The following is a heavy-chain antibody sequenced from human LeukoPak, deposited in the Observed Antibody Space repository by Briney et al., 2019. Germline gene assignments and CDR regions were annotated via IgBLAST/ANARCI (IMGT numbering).Heavy chain of an antibody. CDR3: ARLYCSSTTYYLDY. J-gene: IGHJ4*02. Sequence: PSETLSLTCTVSGGSISSYYWSWVRQPPGKGLEWIGYIYTSGSTNYNPSLESRVTISVDTSKNQFSLKLSSVAAADTAVYYCARLYCSSTTYYLDYWGQGTLVTVSS. V-gene: IGHV4-4*09. D-gene: IGHD2-2*01. CDR2: IYTSGST. CDR1: GGSISSYY.